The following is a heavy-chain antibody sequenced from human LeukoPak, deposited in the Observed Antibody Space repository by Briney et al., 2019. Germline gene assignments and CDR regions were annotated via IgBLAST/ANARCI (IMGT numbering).Heavy chain of an antibody. J-gene: IGHJ3*02. CDR1: GGSFRGHY. CDR3: ARGLLYYYDSSRVGRAFDI. Sequence: SETLSLTCAVYGGSFRGHYWSWIRQPPGKGLEWIGEINHSGSTNYNPSLKSRVTISVDTSKNQFSLKLSSVTAADTAVYYCARGLLYYYDSSRVGRAFDIWGQGTMVTVSS. V-gene: IGHV4-34*01. D-gene: IGHD3-22*01. CDR2: INHSGST.